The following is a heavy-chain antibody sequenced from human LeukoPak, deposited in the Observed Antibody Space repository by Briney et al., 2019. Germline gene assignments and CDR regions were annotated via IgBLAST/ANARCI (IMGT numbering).Heavy chain of an antibody. D-gene: IGHD3-22*01. CDR1: GYSISSGYY. J-gene: IGHJ4*02. CDR3: ARDRYYYDSSGYYLFDY. Sequence: SETLSLTCTVSGYSISSGYYWSWIRQPPGKGLEWIGRIYTSGSTNYNPSLKSRVTMSVDTSKNQFSLKLSSVTAADTAVYYCARDRYYYDSSGYYLFDYWGQGTLVTVSS. CDR2: IYTSGST. V-gene: IGHV4-38-2*02.